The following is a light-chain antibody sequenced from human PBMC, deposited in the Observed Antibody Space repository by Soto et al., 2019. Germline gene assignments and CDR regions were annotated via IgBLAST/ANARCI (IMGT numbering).Light chain of an antibody. V-gene: IGKV1-33*01. J-gene: IGKJ5*01. CDR1: QDISNY. CDR3: QQYYNVPIT. Sequence: DIQITQSPSSLSASVGDRVTITCQASQDISNYLNWYRQKPGKAPKLLIYDASNLETGVPSRFSGSGSGTDFTFTISSLQSEDIATYYCQQYYNVPITFGQGTRLEIK. CDR2: DAS.